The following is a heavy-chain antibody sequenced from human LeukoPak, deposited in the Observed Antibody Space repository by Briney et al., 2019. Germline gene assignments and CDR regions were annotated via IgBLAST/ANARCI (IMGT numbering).Heavy chain of an antibody. J-gene: IGHJ4*02. CDR3: ARGIGIFLWAFDY. CDR1: GYTFTSYG. V-gene: IGHV1-46*01. CDR2: INPSGGST. D-gene: IGHD3-3*01. Sequence: GASVKVSCKASGYTFTSYGISWVRQAPGQGLEWMGIINPSGGSTSYAQKFQGRVTMTRDMSTSTVYMELSSLRSEDTAVYYCARGIGIFLWAFDYWGQGTLVTVSS.